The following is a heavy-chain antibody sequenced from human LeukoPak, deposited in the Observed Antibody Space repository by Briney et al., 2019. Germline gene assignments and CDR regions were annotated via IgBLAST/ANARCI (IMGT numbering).Heavy chain of an antibody. J-gene: IGHJ4*02. V-gene: IGHV1-8*01. D-gene: IGHD3-22*01. Sequence: GASVKVSCKASGYTFTSYDINWVRQATGQGLEWMGWMNPNSGNTGYAQKFQGRVTMTRNTSISTAYMELSSLRSKDTAVYYCARVRDYYDSDFDYWGQGTLVTVSS. CDR1: GYTFTSYD. CDR3: ARVRDYYDSDFDY. CDR2: MNPNSGNT.